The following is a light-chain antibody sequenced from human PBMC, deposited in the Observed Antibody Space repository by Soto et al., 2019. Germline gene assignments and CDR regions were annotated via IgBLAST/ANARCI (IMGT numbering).Light chain of an antibody. CDR1: SSDVGNYNY. CDR2: DVT. CDR3: CSYAGSYTYV. Sequence: QSALTQPRSVSGSPGQSVTISCTGTSSDVGNYNYVSWYQQHPGKAPKLMIYDVTRRPSGVPDRFSGSRSGNTASLTISGLQAEDEADYYCCSYAGSYTYVFGIGTKVTV. V-gene: IGLV2-11*01. J-gene: IGLJ1*01.